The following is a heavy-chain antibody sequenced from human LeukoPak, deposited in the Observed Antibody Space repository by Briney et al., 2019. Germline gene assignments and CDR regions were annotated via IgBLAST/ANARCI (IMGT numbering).Heavy chain of an antibody. Sequence: GGSLRLSCAASGFTFSSYWMSWVRQAPGKGLEWVASIKQDGSQILYLDSMKGRLTISRDSAKNSLYLQMNSLRAEDTAVYYCARANNYFDYWGQGTLVTVSS. V-gene: IGHV3-7*01. CDR3: ARANNYFDY. CDR1: GFTFSSYW. CDR2: IKQDGSQI. J-gene: IGHJ4*02. D-gene: IGHD4/OR15-4a*01.